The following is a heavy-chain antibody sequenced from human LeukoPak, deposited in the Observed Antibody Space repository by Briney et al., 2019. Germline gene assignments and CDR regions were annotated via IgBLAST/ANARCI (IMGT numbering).Heavy chain of an antibody. V-gene: IGHV1-18*01. Sequence: GASVTVSCKASGYTFTSYGISWVRQAPGQGLEWMGWISAYNGNTNYAQKLQGRVTMTTDTSTSTAYMELRSLRSDDTAVYYCARAPVCSSTSCYAGRYLREYYFDYWGQGTLVTVSS. J-gene: IGHJ4*02. CDR2: ISAYNGNT. CDR3: ARAPVCSSTSCYAGRYLREYYFDY. CDR1: GYTFTSYG. D-gene: IGHD2-2*01.